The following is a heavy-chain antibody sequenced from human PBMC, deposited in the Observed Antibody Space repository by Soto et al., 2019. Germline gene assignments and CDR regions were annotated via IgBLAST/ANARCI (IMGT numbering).Heavy chain of an antibody. CDR2: IYHTGSS. CDR1: NDSISNPIYY. CDR3: GGRTSLASVQLFVGEISNHNWFDP. V-gene: IGHV4-39*01. Sequence: HLQLQESGPGLAKPSETLSLTCTVSNDSISNPIYYWGWIRQPPGKGLEWIGSIYHTGSSYYNPSLQGRVTISMDKSKNQFSLKLTSVTAADTAIYFCGGRTSLASVQLFVGEISNHNWFDPWSQGTLVTVSS. D-gene: IGHD3-10*01. J-gene: IGHJ5*02.